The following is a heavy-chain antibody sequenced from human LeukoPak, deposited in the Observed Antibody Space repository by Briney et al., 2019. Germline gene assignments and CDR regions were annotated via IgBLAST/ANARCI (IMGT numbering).Heavy chain of an antibody. CDR2: IYYSGST. V-gene: IGHV4-34*01. Sequence: PSETLSLTCAVYGGSFSGYYWSWIRQPPGKGLEWIGSIYYSGSTNYNPSLKSRVTISVDTSKNQFSLKLSSVTAADTAVYYCAREGRTTVVTPNYPRGYYYYYMDVWGKGTTVTVSS. D-gene: IGHD4-23*01. CDR1: GGSFSGYY. CDR3: AREGRTTVVTPNYPRGYYYYYMDV. J-gene: IGHJ6*03.